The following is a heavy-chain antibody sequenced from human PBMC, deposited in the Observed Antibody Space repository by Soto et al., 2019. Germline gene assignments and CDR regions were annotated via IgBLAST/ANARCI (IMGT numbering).Heavy chain of an antibody. Sequence: GGSLRLSCAASGFTFDDYAMHWVRQAPGKGLEWVSGISWNSGSIGYADSVKGRFTISRDNAKNSLYLQMNSLRAEDTALYYCAKDIGYCSGGSCYPGLSWGQGTLVTVSS. CDR1: GFTFDDYA. V-gene: IGHV3-9*01. CDR3: AKDIGYCSGGSCYPGLS. CDR2: ISWNSGSI. D-gene: IGHD2-15*01. J-gene: IGHJ5*02.